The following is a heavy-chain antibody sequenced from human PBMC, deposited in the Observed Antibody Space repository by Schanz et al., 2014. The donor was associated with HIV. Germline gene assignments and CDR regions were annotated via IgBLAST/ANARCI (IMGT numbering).Heavy chain of an antibody. CDR2: MIWNNGI. D-gene: IGHD2-2*01. CDR3: TRDGGCSGTACYGYGMDV. J-gene: IGHJ6*02. Sequence: EVQLVESGGGLVKPGGSLRLSCAASGFIFSSYRMNWVRQAPGKGLEWVAHMIWNNGIYYADSVKGRFTISRDNAKNSLYLQMNSLREDDTAVYYCTRDGGCSGTACYGYGMDVWGQGATVTVSS. V-gene: IGHV3-48*02. CDR1: GFIFSSYR.